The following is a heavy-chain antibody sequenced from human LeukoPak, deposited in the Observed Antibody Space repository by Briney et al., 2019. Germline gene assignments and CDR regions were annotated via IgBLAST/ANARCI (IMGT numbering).Heavy chain of an antibody. CDR3: ATDSHDSSGYFSVDY. CDR1: GGTFSTSS. J-gene: IGHJ4*02. Sequence: ASVKVSCKASGGTFSTSSISWVRQAPGQGLEWMGGIIPIFDTANYAQKFQGTVTITADESTSTAYMELSSLKSEDTPVYFCATDSHDSSGYFSVDYWGQGTLVTVSS. CDR2: IIPIFDTA. V-gene: IGHV1-69*13. D-gene: IGHD3-22*01.